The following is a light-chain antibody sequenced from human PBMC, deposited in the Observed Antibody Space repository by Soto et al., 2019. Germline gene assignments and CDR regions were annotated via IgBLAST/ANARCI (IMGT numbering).Light chain of an antibody. CDR3: SSYTGSGTDV. CDR1: SSDVGGYNY. Sequence: QSVLTQPASVSGSPGQSITISCTGTSSDVGGYNYVSWYQHYPGKAPKLMIFDVSNRPSGVSDRFSGSKSGDTASLTISGLQAEDEADYYSSSYTGSGTDVFGTGTKVTVL. CDR2: DVS. V-gene: IGLV2-14*03. J-gene: IGLJ1*01.